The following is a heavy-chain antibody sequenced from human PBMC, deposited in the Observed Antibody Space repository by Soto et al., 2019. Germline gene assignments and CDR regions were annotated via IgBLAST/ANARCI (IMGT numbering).Heavy chain of an antibody. V-gene: IGHV4-59*08. CDR2: IYYSGST. D-gene: IGHD3-10*01. CDR1: GGSISSYY. J-gene: IGHJ6*03. CDR3: ARHGSGSYYTDYYYMDV. Sequence: SETLSLTCTVSGGSISSYYWSWIRQPPGKGLEWIGYIYYSGSTNYNPSLKSRVTISVDTSKNQFSLKLSSVTAADTAVYYCARHGSGSYYTDYYYMDVWGKGTTVTVSS.